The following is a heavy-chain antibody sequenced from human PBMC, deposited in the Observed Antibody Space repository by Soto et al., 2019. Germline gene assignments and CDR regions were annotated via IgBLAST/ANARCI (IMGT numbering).Heavy chain of an antibody. CDR3: ASRKSSPYFDY. CDR2: IYHSGST. V-gene: IGHV4-30-2*05. D-gene: IGHD3-10*01. CDR1: GGSISSGGYS. Sequence: SETLSLTCAVSGGSISSGGYSWSWIRQPPGKGLEWIGYIYHSGSTYYNPSLKSRVTISIDTSKNQFSLKLSSVTAADTAVYYCASRKSSPYFDYWGQGTLVTVSS. J-gene: IGHJ4*02.